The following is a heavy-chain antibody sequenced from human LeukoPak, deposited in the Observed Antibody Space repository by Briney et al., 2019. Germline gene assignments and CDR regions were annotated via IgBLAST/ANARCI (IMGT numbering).Heavy chain of an antibody. CDR3: AREKAAADPYHFDY. Sequence: VASVKVSCKASGGTFSSYAISWVRQAPGQGLQWMGWINPNSGGTNYAQKFQDRVTMTRDTSISTAYMELSRLRSDDTAVYYCAREKAAADPYHFDYWGQGTLVTVSS. CDR1: GGTFSSYA. J-gene: IGHJ4*02. D-gene: IGHD6-13*01. CDR2: INPNSGGT. V-gene: IGHV1-2*02.